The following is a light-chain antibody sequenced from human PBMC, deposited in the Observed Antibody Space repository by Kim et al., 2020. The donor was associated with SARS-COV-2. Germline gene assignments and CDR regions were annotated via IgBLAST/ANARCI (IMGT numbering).Light chain of an antibody. CDR1: QGISTY. CDR3: QQSNSFPIT. J-gene: IGKJ5*01. CDR2: AAS. Sequence: DIHMTQSPSSVSASVGDRVIISCRASQGISTYLAWYQQTPERAPKLLISAASSLQSDVPSRFSGGGSGTDFTLTINNLQPEDYATYYCQQSNSFPITFGQGTRLEIK. V-gene: IGKV1-12*01.